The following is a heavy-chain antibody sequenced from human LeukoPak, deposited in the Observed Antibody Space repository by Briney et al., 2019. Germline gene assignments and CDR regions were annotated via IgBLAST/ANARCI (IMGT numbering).Heavy chain of an antibody. CDR3: TTEDYDFWSGYYYFDP. Sequence: PGGSLRLSCAASGFTFSNAWMSWVRQAPGKGLEWVGRIKSKTDGGTTDYAAPVKGRFTISRDDSKNTLYLQMNSLKTEDIAVYYCTTEDYDFWSGYYYFDPWGQGTLVTVSS. CDR1: GFTFSNAW. CDR2: IKSKTDGGTT. J-gene: IGHJ5*02. D-gene: IGHD3-3*01. V-gene: IGHV3-15*01.